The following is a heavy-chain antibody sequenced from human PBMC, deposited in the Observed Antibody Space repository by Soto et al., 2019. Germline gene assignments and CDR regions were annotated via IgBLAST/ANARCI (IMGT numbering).Heavy chain of an antibody. J-gene: IGHJ4*02. CDR2: ISYGGSNK. CDR1: GFTFSSYG. V-gene: IGHV3-30*18. D-gene: IGHD1-26*01. CDR3: AKDSGSFYFDY. Sequence: GGSLRLSCAASGFTFSSYGMHWVRQAPGKGLEWVAVISYGGSNKYYADSVKGRFTISRDNSKNTLYLQMNSLRAEDTAVYYCAKDSGSFYFDYWGQGTLVTVSS.